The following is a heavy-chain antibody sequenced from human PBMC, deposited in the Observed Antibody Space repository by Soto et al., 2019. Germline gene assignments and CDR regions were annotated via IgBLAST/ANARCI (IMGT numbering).Heavy chain of an antibody. CDR1: GFSLTTGKMG. J-gene: IGHJ6*01. CDR3: ARMKGDYYQVYDAMD. V-gene: IGHV2-26*01. CDR2: IFSDNER. D-gene: IGHD4-17*01. Sequence: SGPTLLNPTETLTLTSTVSGFSLTTGKMGGSWIRQPPGKALEWLAHIFSDNERSYSTSLQGRLTISKDTSVSQVVLSMTNVDPVDKDTYYCARMKGDYYQVYDAMD.